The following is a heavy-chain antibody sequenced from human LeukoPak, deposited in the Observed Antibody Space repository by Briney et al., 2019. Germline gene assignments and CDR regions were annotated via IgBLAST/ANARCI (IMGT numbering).Heavy chain of an antibody. CDR2: INDSGRI. CDR3: ARRWNYGRNYYIDV. V-gene: IGHV4-34*01. Sequence: SETLSLTCAVHGWSFSNYYWSWIRQPPGKGLEWIGEINDSGRINYNPSLMIRVTVSVDTSKNQFSLRLTSVTATDTAVYYCARRWNYGRNYYIDVWGNGATVSVSS. D-gene: IGHD1-7*01. J-gene: IGHJ6*03. CDR1: GWSFSNYY.